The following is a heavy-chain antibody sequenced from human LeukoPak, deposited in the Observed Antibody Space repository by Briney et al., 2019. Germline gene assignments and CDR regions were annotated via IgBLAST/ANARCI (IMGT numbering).Heavy chain of an antibody. Sequence: PSETLSLTCAVSGGSISSYYWNWIRQPPGKGLEWIGSIYYSGSTYYNPSLKSRVTISVDTSKNQFSLKLSSVTAADTAVYYCARYYASGWFPFDYWGQGTLVTVSS. D-gene: IGHD6-19*01. CDR2: IYYSGST. CDR1: GGSISSYY. CDR3: ARYYASGWFPFDY. J-gene: IGHJ4*02. V-gene: IGHV4-59*12.